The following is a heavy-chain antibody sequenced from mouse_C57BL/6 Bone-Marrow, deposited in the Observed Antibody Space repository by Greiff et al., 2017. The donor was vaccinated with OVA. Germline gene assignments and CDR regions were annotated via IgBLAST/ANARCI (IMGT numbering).Heavy chain of an antibody. J-gene: IGHJ2*01. CDR1: GYAFSSSW. Sequence: VQLQQSGPELVKPGASVKISCKASGYAFSSSWMNWVKQRPGKGLEWIGRIYPGDGDTNYNGKFKGKATLTADKSSSTAYMQLSSLTSEDSAVYFGARSGYYGSPRYFDYWGQGTTLTVSS. V-gene: IGHV1-82*01. D-gene: IGHD1-1*01. CDR3: ARSGYYGSPRYFDY. CDR2: IYPGDGDT.